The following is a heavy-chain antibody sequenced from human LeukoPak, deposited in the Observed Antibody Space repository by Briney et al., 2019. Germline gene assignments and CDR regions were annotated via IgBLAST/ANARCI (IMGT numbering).Heavy chain of an antibody. CDR3: ARNEAGYHYYSGV. Sequence: PGGSLRLSCAASGFTFSNYAMIWVRQAPGKGLERVSTFSGDYALTYYADPVKGRFTISRDNSKNTLYLQMSNVRPEDTAIYYCARNEAGYHYYSGVWGKGTTVTVSS. V-gene: IGHV3-23*01. CDR1: GFTFSNYA. J-gene: IGHJ6*03. D-gene: IGHD1-14*01. CDR2: FSGDYALT.